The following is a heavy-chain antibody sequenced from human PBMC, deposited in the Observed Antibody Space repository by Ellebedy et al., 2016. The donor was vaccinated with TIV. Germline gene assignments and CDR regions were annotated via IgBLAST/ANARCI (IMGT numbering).Heavy chain of an antibody. V-gene: IGHV3-74*01. CDR1: GITFSNYW. CDR3: ARVGGRLELSDFDF. Sequence: GGSLRLSXAASGITFSNYWMHWVRHAPGKGLVWVSGINSDGSIATYADSVKGRFTTSRDNAKNTLYLQMNSLRAEDTAVYYCARVGGRLELSDFDFWGQGTLVTVSS. J-gene: IGHJ4*02. CDR2: INSDGSIA. D-gene: IGHD3-16*01.